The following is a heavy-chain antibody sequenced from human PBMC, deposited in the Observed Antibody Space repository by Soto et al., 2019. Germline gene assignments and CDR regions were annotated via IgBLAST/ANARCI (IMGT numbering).Heavy chain of an antibody. V-gene: IGHV3-21*01. J-gene: IGHJ3*02. D-gene: IGHD6-13*01. CDR1: GFTFSSYS. Sequence: EVQLVESGGGLVKPGGSLRLSCAASGFTFSSYSMNWVRQAPGKGLEWVSSISSSSSSYIYYADSVKGRFTISRDNAKNSLYLQMNSLRAEDTAVYYCARKLSIAAAGTVDAFDIWGQGTMVTVSS. CDR2: ISSSSSSYI. CDR3: ARKLSIAAAGTVDAFDI.